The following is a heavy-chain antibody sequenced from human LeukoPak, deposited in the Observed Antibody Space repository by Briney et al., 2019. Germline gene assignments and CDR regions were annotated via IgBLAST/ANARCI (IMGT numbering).Heavy chain of an antibody. V-gene: IGHV3-23*01. CDR3: ARGRDGYSFYYYCDMDV. D-gene: IGHD5-24*01. Sequence: GGSLRLSCAASGFTFSSYAMSWVRQAPGKGLEWVSAISGSGGSTYYADSVKGRFTISRDNAKNSLFLQISSLRAEDTAVYYCARGRDGYSFYYYCDMDVWGQGTTVTVSS. CDR2: ISGSGGST. CDR1: GFTFSSYA. J-gene: IGHJ6*02.